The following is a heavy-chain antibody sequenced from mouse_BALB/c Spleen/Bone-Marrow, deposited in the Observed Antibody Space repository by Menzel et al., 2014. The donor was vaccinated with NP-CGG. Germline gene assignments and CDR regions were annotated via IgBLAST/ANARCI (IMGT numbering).Heavy chain of an antibody. V-gene: IGHV1-54*01. Sequence: VQLQQSGAELVRPGTSVKVSCKASGYAFTDYLMEWLKQRPGQGLEWIGVINPGSGITNQNEKFKDKATLTADTSSNTAYMQLSSLTSDDSAVYFCERYDGYLDYWGQGTTLTVSS. CDR3: ERYDGYLDY. CDR1: GYAFTDYL. D-gene: IGHD2-3*01. CDR2: INPGSGIT. J-gene: IGHJ2*01.